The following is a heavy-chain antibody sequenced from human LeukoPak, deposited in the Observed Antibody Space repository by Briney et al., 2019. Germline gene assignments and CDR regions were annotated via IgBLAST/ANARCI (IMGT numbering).Heavy chain of an antibody. CDR1: GYDFGDLY. Sequence: GASVKVSCKASGYDFGDLYFHWVRQAPGPGLEWMGWINPYSGASIYAQEFQGRVTMETSSSTVYMQLSRLRYDDTAVYYCATASVTRMRDPWGQGTLVTASS. J-gene: IGHJ5*02. CDR2: INPYSGAS. V-gene: IGHV1-2*02. CDR3: ATASVTRMRDP.